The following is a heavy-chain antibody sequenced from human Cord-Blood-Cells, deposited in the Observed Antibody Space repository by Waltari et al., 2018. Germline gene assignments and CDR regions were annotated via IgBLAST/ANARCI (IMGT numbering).Heavy chain of an antibody. V-gene: IGHV4-59*01. CDR3: ARGGGYCSSTSCYAFDI. Sequence: QVQLQESGPGLVKPSETLSLTCTVSGGSISSYYWSWIRQPPGKGLEWIGYIYYSGSTNYNPSLKSRVTISVDTSKNQFSLKLSSVTAEDTAVYYCARGGGYCSSTSCYAFDIWGQGTMVTVSS. CDR2: IYYSGST. CDR1: GGSISSYY. D-gene: IGHD2-2*01. J-gene: IGHJ3*02.